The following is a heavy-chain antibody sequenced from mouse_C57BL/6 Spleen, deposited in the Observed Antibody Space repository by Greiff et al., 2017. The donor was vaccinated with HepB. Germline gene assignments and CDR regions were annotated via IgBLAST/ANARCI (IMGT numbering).Heavy chain of an antibody. J-gene: IGHJ3*01. D-gene: IGHD1-1*01. CDR3: ARSNYYGSSYGFAY. Sequence: VQLQQSGAELVKPGASVKLSCKASGYTFTSYWMQWVKQRPGQGLEWIGEIDPSDSYTNYNQKFKGKATLTVEPSSSTAYMQLSSLTSEDSAVYYCARSNYYGSSYGFAYWGQGTLVTVSA. CDR1: GYTFTSYW. V-gene: IGHV1-50*01. CDR2: IDPSDSYT.